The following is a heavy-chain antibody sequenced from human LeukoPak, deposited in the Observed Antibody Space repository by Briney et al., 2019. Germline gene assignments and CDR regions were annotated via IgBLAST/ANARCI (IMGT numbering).Heavy chain of an antibody. Sequence: SETLSLTCAVYGGSFSGYYWSWIRQPPGKGLEWIGEINHSGSTNYNPSLKSRVTISVDTSKNQFSLKLSSVTAADTAVYYCARDFDYWGQGTLVTVSS. CDR2: INHSGST. J-gene: IGHJ4*02. CDR1: GGSFSGYY. V-gene: IGHV4-34*01. CDR3: ARDFDY.